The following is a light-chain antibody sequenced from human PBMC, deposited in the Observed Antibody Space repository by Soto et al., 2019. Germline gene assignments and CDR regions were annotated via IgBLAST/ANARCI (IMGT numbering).Light chain of an antibody. CDR1: SSNIGAGYD. Sequence: QSVLTQPPSVSGAPGQRVTISCTGSSSNIGAGYDVHWYQQLPGTSPKLLIYGNSNRPSGVPDRFSGSKSGTSASLAITGLQAEDEADYYCQYYDSSLTGVLFGGGTKLTV. J-gene: IGLJ2*01. V-gene: IGLV1-40*01. CDR2: GNS. CDR3: QYYDSSLTGVL.